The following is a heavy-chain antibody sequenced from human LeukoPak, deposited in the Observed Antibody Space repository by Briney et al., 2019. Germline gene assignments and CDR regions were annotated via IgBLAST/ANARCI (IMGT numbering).Heavy chain of an antibody. CDR1: GGSVSSYEYY. V-gene: IGHV4-39*01. CDR3: ARLSKGRYFDYIFDH. J-gene: IGHJ4*02. D-gene: IGHD3-9*01. Sequence: PSETLSLTCTVSGGSVSSYEYYWGWIRQPPGKGLEWIGNTYYSGRTYYNPSLKSRLTMSVDTSKKQFSLKMSSVTAADTAVYYCARLSKGRYFDYIFDHWGQGALVTVSS. CDR2: TYYSGRT.